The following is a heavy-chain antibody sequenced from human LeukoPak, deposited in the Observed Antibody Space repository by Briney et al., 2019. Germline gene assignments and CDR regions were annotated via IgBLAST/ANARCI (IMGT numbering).Heavy chain of an antibody. Sequence: GGSLRLSCAASGFTFSNYWMHWVRQAPGKGLLWVSRINSDGSTTNYADSVKGRFTISRDNAKNTLFLQMNSLRAEDTAVYYCAREDGGRYSLIDYWGQGTLVTVSS. D-gene: IGHD1-26*01. CDR3: AREDGGRYSLIDY. CDR2: INSDGSTT. CDR1: GFTFSNYW. V-gene: IGHV3-74*01. J-gene: IGHJ4*02.